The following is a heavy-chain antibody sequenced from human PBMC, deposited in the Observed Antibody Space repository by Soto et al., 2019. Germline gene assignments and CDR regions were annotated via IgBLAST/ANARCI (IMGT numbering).Heavy chain of an antibody. D-gene: IGHD6-13*01. Sequence: SGGSLRLSCAASGFTFSSYGMHWVRQAPGKGLEWVAVISYDGSNKYYADSVKGRFTISRDNSKNTLYLQMNSLRAEDTAVYYCAKADRVAAGFDYWGQGTLVTVSS. CDR3: AKADRVAAGFDY. CDR2: ISYDGSNK. J-gene: IGHJ4*02. CDR1: GFTFSSYG. V-gene: IGHV3-30*18.